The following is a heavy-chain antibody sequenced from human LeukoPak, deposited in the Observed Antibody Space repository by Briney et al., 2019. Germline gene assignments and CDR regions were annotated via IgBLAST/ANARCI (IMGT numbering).Heavy chain of an antibody. J-gene: IGHJ4*02. CDR1: GGSISSYY. Sequence: SETLSLTCTVSGGSISSYYWSWIRQPPGKGLEWIGYIYYSGSTNYNPSLKSRVTISVDTSKNQFSLKLSSVTAADTAVYYCAKDFAHVLAVAGDYWGQGTLVTVSS. V-gene: IGHV4-59*01. CDR2: IYYSGST. CDR3: AKDFAHVLAVAGDY. D-gene: IGHD6-19*01.